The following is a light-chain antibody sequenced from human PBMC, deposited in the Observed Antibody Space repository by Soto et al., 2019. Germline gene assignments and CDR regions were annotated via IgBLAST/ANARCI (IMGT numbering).Light chain of an antibody. J-gene: IGKJ1*01. V-gene: IGKV1-5*01. CDR2: DAY. CDR1: QSIRSW. CDR3: QQSYSTPQT. Sequence: MHIPRSPSLGPASVGDGGTITCRASQSIRSWLAWYQQKPGKAPKLLIYDAYSLESGVPSRFSGRRSGTEFTLTIAGLQPDDFATYYCQQSYSTPQTFGQGTKVDIK.